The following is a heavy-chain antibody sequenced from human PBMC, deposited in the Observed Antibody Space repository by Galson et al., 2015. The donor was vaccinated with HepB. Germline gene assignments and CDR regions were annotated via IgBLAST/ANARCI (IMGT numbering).Heavy chain of an antibody. CDR3: ARKSPLAWTAMDV. V-gene: IGHV3-30*02. J-gene: IGHJ6*02. CDR2: IRSDGRTI. Sequence: SLRLSCAVSEFTAGSSYMTWVRQAPGKGLEWVTFIRSDGRTIFYADSVKGRFTISRDNSKNAVYLQMNSLRAEDTAVYYCARKSPLAWTAMDVWGQGATVTVSS. CDR1: EFTAGSSY. D-gene: IGHD3/OR15-3a*01.